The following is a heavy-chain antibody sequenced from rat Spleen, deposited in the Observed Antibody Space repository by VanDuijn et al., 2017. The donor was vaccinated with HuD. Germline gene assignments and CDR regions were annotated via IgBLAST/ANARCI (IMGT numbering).Heavy chain of an antibody. V-gene: IGHV3-1*01. CDR2: ISYSGST. Sequence: QLQESGPGLVKPSQSLSLTCSVTGYSITNNYWGWIRKFPGNQMEWMAYISYSGSTGYNPSLKSRISISRDTSKNQFFLQLNSVTTEDTAAYYCARETNYIYPYWGQGVMVTVSS. CDR3: ARETNYIYPY. CDR1: GYSITNNY. J-gene: IGHJ2*01. D-gene: IGHD1-2*01.